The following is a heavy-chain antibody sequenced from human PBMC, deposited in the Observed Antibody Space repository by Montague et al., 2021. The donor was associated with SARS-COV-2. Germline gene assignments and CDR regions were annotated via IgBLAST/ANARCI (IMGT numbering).Heavy chain of an antibody. CDR2: INYSGST. CDR3: ARVGRQQLVRLSGMDV. V-gene: IGHV4-39*07. CDR1: GGSISSSSYY. D-gene: IGHD6-13*01. Sequence: SETLSLTCTVSGGSISSSSYYWGWIRQPPGKGLEWIGGINYSGSTYYNPSLKSRVTISVDTSKNQFSLKLSSVTAADTAVYYCARVGRQQLVRLSGMDVWGQGTTVTVSS. J-gene: IGHJ6*02.